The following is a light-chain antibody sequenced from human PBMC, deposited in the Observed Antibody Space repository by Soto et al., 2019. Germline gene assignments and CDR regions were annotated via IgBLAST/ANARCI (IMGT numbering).Light chain of an antibody. CDR3: QQYNNWFSIT. V-gene: IGKV3-15*01. J-gene: IGKJ5*01. CDR2: GAS. Sequence: EIVMTQSPATLSVSPGERATLSCRASQSVRGNLAWYQQKPGQAPRLLIYGASTRANGIPARFSGSGSGTEFTLTISSLQSKDFAVYYCQQYNNWFSITFGQGTRLEIK. CDR1: QSVRGN.